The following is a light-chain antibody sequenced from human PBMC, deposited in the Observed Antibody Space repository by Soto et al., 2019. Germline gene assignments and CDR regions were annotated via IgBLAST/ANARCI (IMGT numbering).Light chain of an antibody. CDR2: GNN. Sequence: QSVLTQPPSVSGAPGQRVTISCTGSSSNIGAGYDVHWYQQLPRTAPKLLIFGNNKRPSGVSDRFSGSKSGPSASLAITGLQAEDEAEYYCQAYDNSLSGPVVFGGGTKVTVL. CDR3: QAYDNSLSGPVV. J-gene: IGLJ2*01. CDR1: SSNIGAGYD. V-gene: IGLV1-40*01.